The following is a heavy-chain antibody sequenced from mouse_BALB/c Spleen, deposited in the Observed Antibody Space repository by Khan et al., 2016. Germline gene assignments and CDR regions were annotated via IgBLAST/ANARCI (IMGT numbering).Heavy chain of an antibody. CDR2: INPDSYTI. V-gene: IGHV4-1*02. CDR1: GFDFSRYW. Sequence: EVKLLESGGGLVHPGGSLTLSCAASGFDFSRYWRSWVRQAPGKGLEWIGEINPDSYTIYYPPSLKEKFIISGDYAKHKQYLQMSEMRSDDTALYYCARAGYDGYLAYWGQGTLVTVSA. CDR3: ARAGYDGYLAY. J-gene: IGHJ3*01. D-gene: IGHD1-2*01.